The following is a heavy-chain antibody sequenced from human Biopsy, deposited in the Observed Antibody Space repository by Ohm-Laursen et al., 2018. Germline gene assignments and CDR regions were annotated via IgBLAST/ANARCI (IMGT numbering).Heavy chain of an antibody. Sequence: SLRLSCSASGFIFNNYGMHWVRQAPGKGLEWVAVIWYDGSKKYYADSVKGRFTISRDNSKNTLYLQMSSLRPEDTALYYCARRGSGGRSFDYWGQGSLVTVSS. CDR3: ARRGSGGRSFDY. CDR2: IWYDGSKK. V-gene: IGHV3-33*01. D-gene: IGHD2-15*01. CDR1: GFIFNNYG. J-gene: IGHJ4*02.